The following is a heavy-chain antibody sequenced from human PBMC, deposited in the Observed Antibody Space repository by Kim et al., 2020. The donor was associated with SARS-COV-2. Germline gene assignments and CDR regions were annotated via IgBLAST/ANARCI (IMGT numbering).Heavy chain of an antibody. Sequence: GGSLRLSCAASGFTFSSYGMHWVRQAPGKGLEWVAVISYDGSNKYYADSVKGRFTISRDNSKNTLYLQMNSLRAEDTAVYYCAKDVYGGNEPTGDYLGQGTLVTVSS. CDR2: ISYDGSNK. V-gene: IGHV3-30*18. CDR3: AKDVYGGNEPTGDY. CDR1: GFTFSSYG. J-gene: IGHJ4*02. D-gene: IGHD2-15*01.